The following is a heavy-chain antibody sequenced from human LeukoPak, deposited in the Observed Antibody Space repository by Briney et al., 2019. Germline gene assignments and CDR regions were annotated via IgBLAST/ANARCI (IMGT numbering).Heavy chain of an antibody. Sequence: GGSLRLSCAASGFSVSRNYMTWGRQAPGEGLEWVSPIYSGGSTSYADSGKGRFTISRDNSKNTLYLQMNSLGAEDTAVYYCARKSDHQTGGDYWGQGTLVTVSS. CDR2: IYSGGST. J-gene: IGHJ4*02. CDR1: GFSVSRNY. V-gene: IGHV3-66*01. CDR3: ARKSDHQTGGDY. D-gene: IGHD1-1*01.